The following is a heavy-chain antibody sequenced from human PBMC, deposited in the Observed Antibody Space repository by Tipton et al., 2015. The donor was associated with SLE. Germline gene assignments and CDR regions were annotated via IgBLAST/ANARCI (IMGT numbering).Heavy chain of an antibody. V-gene: IGHV4-39*07. D-gene: IGHD4-23*01. J-gene: IGHJ4*02. CDR2: IYYSGST. Sequence: TLSLTCTVSGGSISSSSYYWGWIRQPPGKGLEWIGSIYYSGSTYYNPSLKSRVTISVDTSKNQFSLKLSSVTAADTAVYYCARMDSVTTLVYWGQGTLVTVSS. CDR1: GGSISSSSYY. CDR3: ARMDSVTTLVY.